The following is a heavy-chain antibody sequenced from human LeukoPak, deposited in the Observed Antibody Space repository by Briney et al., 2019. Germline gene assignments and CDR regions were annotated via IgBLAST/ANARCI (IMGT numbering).Heavy chain of an antibody. J-gene: IGHJ4*02. D-gene: IGHD6-13*01. CDR1: GLTFSSYA. CDR3: ARDLGAAAGDY. Sequence: GGSLRLSCAASGLTFSSYAMSWVRQAPGKGLQWVATIGDTGGDTYYADSVRGRFLISRDNSKNTLYLQMNSLRAEDTAVYYCARDLGAAAGDYWGQGTLVTVSS. V-gene: IGHV3-23*01. CDR2: IGDTGGDT.